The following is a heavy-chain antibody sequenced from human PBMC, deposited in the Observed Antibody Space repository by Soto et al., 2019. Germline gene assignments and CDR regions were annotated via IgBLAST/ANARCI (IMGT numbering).Heavy chain of an antibody. CDR1: GYTFSGYY. V-gene: IGHV1-2*02. CDR3: ARSLTEGYCTITGCYTRPLYGMDV. CDR2: INPNSGGT. Sequence: ASVKVSCKASGYTFSGYYIHWMRQAPGQGLEWMGWINPNSGGTNYAQKFQGRVTVTRDTPTSTAYMELSRLTSDDTAVYYCARSLTEGYCTITGCYTRPLYGMDVWGQGTTVTVSS. J-gene: IGHJ6*02. D-gene: IGHD2-2*02.